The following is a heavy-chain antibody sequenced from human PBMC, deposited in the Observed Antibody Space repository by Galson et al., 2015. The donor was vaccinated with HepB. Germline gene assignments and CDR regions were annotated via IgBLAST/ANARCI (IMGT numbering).Heavy chain of an antibody. V-gene: IGHV3-21*01. CDR1: GFTFSSYT. CDR3: AREITAEAFDY. J-gene: IGHJ4*02. Sequence: SLRLSCAASGFTFSSYTMNWVRQAPGKGLEWVSAISGSGNIVSYADSVEGRVAVSRDNARNSLYLQLNSLRADDTAVYFCAREITAEAFDYWGQGTLVTVSS. CDR2: ISGSGNIV. D-gene: IGHD1-14*01.